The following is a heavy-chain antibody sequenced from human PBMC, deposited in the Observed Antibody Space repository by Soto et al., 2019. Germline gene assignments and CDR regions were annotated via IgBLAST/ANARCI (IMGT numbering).Heavy chain of an antibody. V-gene: IGHV4-59*02. D-gene: IGHD2-15*01. Sequence: QVQLQESGPGLVKPSETLSLTCTVSGGSVSSYYWSWIRQPPGKGLEWIGYLYYSGSTNYNPSLKSRVTISVDKSKNQFSLKLSSVTAADTAVYYCARDSRYCSGGSCYYYYGMDVWGQGTTVTVSS. CDR3: ARDSRYCSGGSCYYYYGMDV. CDR1: GGSVSSYY. J-gene: IGHJ6*02. CDR2: LYYSGST.